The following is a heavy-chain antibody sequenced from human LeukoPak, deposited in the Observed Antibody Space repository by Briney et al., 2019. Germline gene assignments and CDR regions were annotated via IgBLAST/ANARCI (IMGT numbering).Heavy chain of an antibody. D-gene: IGHD2-2*01. CDR2: IWYDEITK. CDR1: GFTFRSYG. J-gene: IGHJ4*02. Sequence: GGSLRLSCVASGFTFRSYGIHWVRQAPGKGLEWLAFIWYDEITKNYADSVKGRFTISRDNSKNTLYVQMNSLRAEDTAVYYCAKDVVGHQWVENYWGQGTLVTVSS. CDR3: AKDVVGHQWVENY. V-gene: IGHV3-30*02.